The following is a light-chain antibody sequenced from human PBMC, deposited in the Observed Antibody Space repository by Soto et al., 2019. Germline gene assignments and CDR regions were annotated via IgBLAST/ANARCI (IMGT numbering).Light chain of an antibody. CDR2: DAS. Sequence: EVVLTQSPATLSLSPGERATLSCRASQSVSSYLAWYQQKPGQAPRLLIYDASKRATGIPVRFSGGGSGTDFTLTISSLESGDFAIYYCQQRDKWPLTFGGGTKVDIK. V-gene: IGKV3-11*01. J-gene: IGKJ4*01. CDR1: QSVSSY. CDR3: QQRDKWPLT.